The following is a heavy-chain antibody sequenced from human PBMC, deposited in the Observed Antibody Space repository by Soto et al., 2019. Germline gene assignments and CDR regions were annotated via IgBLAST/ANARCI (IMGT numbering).Heavy chain of an antibody. CDR3: AKDAGYSSSWYFAFDI. J-gene: IGHJ3*02. V-gene: IGHV3-23*01. CDR1: GFTFSSYA. D-gene: IGHD6-13*01. CDR2: ISGSGGST. Sequence: EVQLLESGGGLVQPGGSLRLSCAASGFTFSSYAMSWVRQAPGKGLXWVSAISGSGGSTYYADSVKGRFTISRDNSKNTLYLQMNSLRAEDTAVYYCAKDAGYSSSWYFAFDIWGQGTMVTVSS.